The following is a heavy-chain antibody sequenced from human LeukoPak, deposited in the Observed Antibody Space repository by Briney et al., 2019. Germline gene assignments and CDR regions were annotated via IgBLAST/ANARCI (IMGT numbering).Heavy chain of an antibody. D-gene: IGHD3-16*01. CDR2: IWYDGSNK. J-gene: IGHJ4*02. V-gene: IGHV3-33*08. CDR1: GFIFSNYG. Sequence: GGSLRLSCAASGFIFSNYGMNWVRQAPGKGLEWVAVIWYDGSNKYYADSVKGRFTISRDNSKNTLYLQMNSLRAEDTAVYYCARDGGAPDYWGQGTLVTVSS. CDR3: ARDGGAPDY.